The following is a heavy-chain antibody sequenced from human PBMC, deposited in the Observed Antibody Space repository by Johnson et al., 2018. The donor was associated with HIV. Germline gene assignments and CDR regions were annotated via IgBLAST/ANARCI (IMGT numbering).Heavy chain of an antibody. Sequence: VQLVESGGGLVQPGGSLRLSCAASGFSFSSYAMSWVRQAPGKGLEWVSAISGSGASTYYADSVKGRFTISRDNSKNTPYLQMNSLRAEDTAVYYCARGQGGIQLWFDGFDIWGQGTMVTVSS. CDR1: GFSFSSYA. CDR3: ARGQGGIQLWFDGFDI. CDR2: ISGSGAST. V-gene: IGHV3-23*04. J-gene: IGHJ3*02. D-gene: IGHD5-18*01.